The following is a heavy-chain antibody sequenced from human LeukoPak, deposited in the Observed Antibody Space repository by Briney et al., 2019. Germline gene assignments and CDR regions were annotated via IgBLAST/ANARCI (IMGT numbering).Heavy chain of an antibody. CDR3: ARDPTPIRLLWFGELSHPDY. Sequence: PGGSLRLSCAASGFTFSSYWMSWVRQAPGKGLEWVANIKQDGSEKYYVDSVKGRFTISRDNAKNSLYLQMNSLRAEDTAVYYCARDPTPIRLLWFGELSHPDYWGQGTLVTVSS. CDR2: IKQDGSEK. D-gene: IGHD3-10*01. CDR1: GFTFSSYW. V-gene: IGHV3-7*03. J-gene: IGHJ4*02.